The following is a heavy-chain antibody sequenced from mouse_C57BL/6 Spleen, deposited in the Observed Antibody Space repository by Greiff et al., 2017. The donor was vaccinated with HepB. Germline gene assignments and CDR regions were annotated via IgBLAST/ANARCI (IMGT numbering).Heavy chain of an antibody. CDR3: ARSEGRKKEDYFDY. J-gene: IGHJ2*01. Sequence: EVNVVESGGGLVQPGGSLSLSCAASGFTFTDYYMSWVRQPPGKALEWLGFIRNKANGYTTEYSASVKGRFTISRDNSQSILYLQMNALRAEDSATYYCARSEGRKKEDYFDYWGQGTTLTVSS. CDR1: GFTFTDYY. V-gene: IGHV7-3*01. CDR2: IRNKANGYTT.